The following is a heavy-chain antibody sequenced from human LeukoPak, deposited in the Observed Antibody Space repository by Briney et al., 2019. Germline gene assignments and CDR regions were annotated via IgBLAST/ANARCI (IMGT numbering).Heavy chain of an antibody. CDR1: GFTFSTYW. D-gene: IGHD2-15*01. J-gene: IGHJ4*02. CDR3: ARGTHLGYCSGGSCYSAYFDY. V-gene: IGHV3-7*01. CDR2: IKQDGSEK. Sequence: SGGSLRLSCAASGFTFSTYWMSWVRQAPGKGLEWVANIKQDGSEKYYVDSVKGRFTISRDNAKNSLYLQMNSLRAEDTAVYYCARGTHLGYCSGGSCYSAYFDYWGQGTLVTVSS.